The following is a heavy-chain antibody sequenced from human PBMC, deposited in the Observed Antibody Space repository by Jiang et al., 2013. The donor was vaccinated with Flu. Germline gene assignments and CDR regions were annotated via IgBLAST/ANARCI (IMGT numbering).Heavy chain of an antibody. D-gene: IGHD1-1*01. CDR1: GYSFTSYW. CDR3: ARRGTWSRPSDAFDI. J-gene: IGHJ3*02. CDR2: IYPGDSDT. V-gene: IGHV5-51*03. Sequence: GAEVKKPGESLKISCKGSGYSFTSYWIGWVRQMPGKGLEWMGIIYPGDSDTRYSPSFQGQVTISADKSISTAYLQWSSLKASDTAMYYCARRGTWSRPSDAFDIWGQGAMVTVSS.